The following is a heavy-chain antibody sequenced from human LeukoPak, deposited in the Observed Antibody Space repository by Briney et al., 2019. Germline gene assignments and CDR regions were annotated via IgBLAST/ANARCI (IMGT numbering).Heavy chain of an antibody. CDR2: MNPNSGNT. CDR3: ARGDYDSSGYYTGSGY. V-gene: IGHV1-8*03. J-gene: IGHJ4*02. CDR1: GYTFTSYG. Sequence: GASVKVSCKASGYTFTSYGISWVRQATGQGLEWMGWMNPNSGNTGYAQKFQGRVTITRNTSISTAYMELSSLRSEDTAVYYCARGDYDSSGYYTGSGYWGQGTLVTVSS. D-gene: IGHD3-22*01.